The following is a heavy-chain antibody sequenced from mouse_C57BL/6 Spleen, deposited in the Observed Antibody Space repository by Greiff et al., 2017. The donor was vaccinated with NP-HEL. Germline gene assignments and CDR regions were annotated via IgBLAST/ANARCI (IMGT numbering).Heavy chain of an antibody. J-gene: IGHJ3*01. CDR2: ISSGGDYI. CDR1: GFTFSSYA. D-gene: IGHD2-5*01. V-gene: IGHV5-9-1*02. CDR3: TRDYYSNPAWFAY. Sequence: EVQVVESGEGLVKPGGSLKLSCAASGFTFSSYAMSWVRQTPDKSLEWVAYISSGGDYIYYADTVKGRFTIFRDNARNTLYLKMSSLKSEDTAMYYCTRDYYSNPAWFAYWGQGTLVTVSA.